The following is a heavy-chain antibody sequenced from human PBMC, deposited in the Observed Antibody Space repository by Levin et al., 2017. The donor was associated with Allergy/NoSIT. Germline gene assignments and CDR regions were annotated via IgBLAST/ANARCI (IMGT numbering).Heavy chain of an antibody. CDR1: GGSISSYY. V-gene: IGHV4-59*01. CDR3: AREPLSQHPYYYDSSGYPTQVRDAFDI. J-gene: IGHJ3*02. D-gene: IGHD3-22*01. CDR2: IYYSGST. Sequence: SETLSLTCTVSGGSISSYYWSWIRQPPGKGLEWIGYIYYSGSTNYNPSLKSRVTISVDTSKNQFSLKLSSVTAADTAVYYCAREPLSQHPYYYDSSGYPTQVRDAFDIWGQGTMVTVSS.